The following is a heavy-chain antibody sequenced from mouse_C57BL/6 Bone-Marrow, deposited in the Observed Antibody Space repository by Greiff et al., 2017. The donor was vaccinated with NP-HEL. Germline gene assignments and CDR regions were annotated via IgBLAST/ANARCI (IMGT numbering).Heavy chain of an antibody. Sequence: VQLQQSGAELARPGASVKLSCKASGYTFTSYGISWVKQRTGQGLEWIGEIYPRSGNTYYNEKFKGKATLTADKSSSTAYMELRSLTSEDSAVYFCARGTAQTMDYWGQGTSVTVSS. V-gene: IGHV1-81*01. CDR3: ARGTAQTMDY. CDR2: IYPRSGNT. CDR1: GYTFTSYG. D-gene: IGHD3-2*02. J-gene: IGHJ4*01.